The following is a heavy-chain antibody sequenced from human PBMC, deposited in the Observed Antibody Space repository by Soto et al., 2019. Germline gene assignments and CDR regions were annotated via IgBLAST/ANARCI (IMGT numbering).Heavy chain of an antibody. D-gene: IGHD3-22*01. CDR2: IYHSGST. CDR1: GGSISSGGYS. Sequence: PSETLSLTCAVSGGSISSGGYSWSWIRQPPGKGLEWIGYIYHSGSTYYNPSLKSRVTISVDRSKNQFSLKLSSVTAADTAVYYCARFAQTGDGSSGVDRWGQGTLVTVAS. V-gene: IGHV4-30-2*01. CDR3: ARFAQTGDGSSGVDR. J-gene: IGHJ5*02.